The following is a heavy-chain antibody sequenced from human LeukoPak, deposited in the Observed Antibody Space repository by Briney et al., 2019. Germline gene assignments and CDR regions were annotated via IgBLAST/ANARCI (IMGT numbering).Heavy chain of an antibody. Sequence: GGSLRLYCAASGFTFRSYGMHWVRQAPGKGLEWVAFIQYDGSPKDYADSVKGRFTISRDNSKNTLYLQMNSLRAEDTAIYYCGNGPHYQILTGFYKVRSHLDYWGQGTLVTVSS. CDR2: IQYDGSPK. CDR3: GNGPHYQILTGFYKVRSHLDY. J-gene: IGHJ4*02. CDR1: GFTFRSYG. D-gene: IGHD3-9*01. V-gene: IGHV3-30*02.